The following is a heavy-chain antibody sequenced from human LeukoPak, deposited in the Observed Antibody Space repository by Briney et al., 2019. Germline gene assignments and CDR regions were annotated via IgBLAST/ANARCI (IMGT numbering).Heavy chain of an antibody. CDR3: ARLSDY. CDR2: INYSGIT. J-gene: IGHJ4*02. CDR1: GGAISNDNFY. Sequence: SETLSLTCTVSGGAISNDNFYWGWIRQPPGKGLEWIGSINYSGITYYSPSLKSRVTISLDTSKTQFSLKLSSVTAADTAVYYCARLSDYWSQGTLVTVSS. V-gene: IGHV4-39*01.